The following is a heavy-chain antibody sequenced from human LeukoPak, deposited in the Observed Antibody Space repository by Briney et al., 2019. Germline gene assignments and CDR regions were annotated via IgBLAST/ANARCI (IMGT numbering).Heavy chain of an antibody. V-gene: IGHV4-59*08. CDR2: IYYSGST. CDR1: GGSISSYY. Sequence: KPSETLSLTCTVSGGSISSYYWSWIRQPPGKGLEWIGYIYYSGSTNYNPSLKSRVTISVDTSKNQFSLKLSSVTAADTAVYYCARQYSGYDSWDWFDPWGQGTLVTVSS. CDR3: ARQYSGYDSWDWFDP. D-gene: IGHD5-12*01. J-gene: IGHJ5*02.